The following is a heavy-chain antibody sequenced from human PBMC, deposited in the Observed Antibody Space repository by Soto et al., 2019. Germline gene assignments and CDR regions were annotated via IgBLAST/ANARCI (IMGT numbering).Heavy chain of an antibody. J-gene: IGHJ6*02. CDR3: ARAVYCTTANCWDDFHYYNIDV. CDR1: GGSISQYY. V-gene: IGHV4-4*07. Sequence: QVQLQESGPGLVKPSETLSLSCGVSGGSISQYYWSWIRQPAGKGLEWIGRIYSGGSTNYNPSLESRVTMSVDTSKNKFSLKLSSVTAADTAVYYCARAVYCTTANCWDDFHYYNIDVWGQGTAVTVSS. D-gene: IGHD2-2*01. CDR2: IYSGGST.